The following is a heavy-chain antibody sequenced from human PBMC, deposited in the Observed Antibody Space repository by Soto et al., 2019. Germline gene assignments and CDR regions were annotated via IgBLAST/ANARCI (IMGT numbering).Heavy chain of an antibody. CDR1: GYSFNSYW. CDR3: ARQGGGAVSLDY. D-gene: IGHD3-16*01. J-gene: IGHJ4*02. Sequence: GESLKISCRGSGYSFNSYWIGWLRQMSGRGLQGMAIIKPVDSATRYSPQFQAQVTISADNSINTSYLQCSSLKASETAMYYCARQGGGAVSLDYWGLGTLVTVSS. V-gene: IGHV5-51*01. CDR2: IKPVDSAT.